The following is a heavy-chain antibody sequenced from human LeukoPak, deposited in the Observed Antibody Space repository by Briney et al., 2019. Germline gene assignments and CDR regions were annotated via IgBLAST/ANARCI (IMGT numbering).Heavy chain of an antibody. J-gene: IGHJ5*02. CDR1: GGSISSYY. Sequence: PSETLSLTCTVSGGSISSYYWSWIRQPPGKGLEWIGYIYYSGSTNYNPSLKSRVTISVDTSKNQFSLKLSSVTAADTAVYYCARAYYDFWSGSRSFDPWGQGTLVTVSS. V-gene: IGHV4-59*12. CDR3: ARAYYDFWSGSRSFDP. D-gene: IGHD3-3*01. CDR2: IYYSGST.